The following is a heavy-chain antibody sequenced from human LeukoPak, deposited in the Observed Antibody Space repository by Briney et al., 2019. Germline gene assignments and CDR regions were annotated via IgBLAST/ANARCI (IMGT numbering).Heavy chain of an antibody. CDR2: ISGSGGTT. J-gene: IGHJ4*02. V-gene: IGHV3-23*01. D-gene: IGHD2-21*02. Sequence: HTGGSLRLSCAASGFTFSCYAMSWVRQAPGKGLEWVSGISGSGGTTFYADSVKGQFTISRDNSKNTLFLQMSSLRVEDTALYYCVGGWVTAGRFDYWGQGTLVTVSS. CDR1: GFTFSCYA. CDR3: VGGWVTAGRFDY.